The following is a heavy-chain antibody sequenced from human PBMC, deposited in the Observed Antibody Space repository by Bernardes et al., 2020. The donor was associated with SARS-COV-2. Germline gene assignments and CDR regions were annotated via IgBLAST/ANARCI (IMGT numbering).Heavy chain of an antibody. D-gene: IGHD3-10*01. Sequence: SETLSLTCTVSGGSISSYYWSWIRQPPGKGLEWSGYIYGGSTNYNPALKIRVTISEDTSKNQFSLNVNSVTAADTAVYYCARQTVLFWFGESSGPSNFDYWGQGALVTVSS. CDR1: GGSISSYY. V-gene: IGHV4-59*08. J-gene: IGHJ4*02. CDR3: ARQTVLFWFGESSGPSNFDY. CDR2: IYGGST.